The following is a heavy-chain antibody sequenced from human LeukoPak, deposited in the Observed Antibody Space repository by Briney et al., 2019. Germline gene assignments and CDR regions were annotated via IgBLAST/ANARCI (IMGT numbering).Heavy chain of an antibody. V-gene: IGHV3-30*04. Sequence: PGGSLRLSCAASGFTFSSYAMHWVRQAPGTGLEWVAVISYDGSNKYYADSVKGRFTISRDNSKNTLYLQMNSLRAEDTAVYYCARDRFRKSDGSGSDYWGQGTLVTVSS. CDR3: ARDRFRKSDGSGSDY. J-gene: IGHJ4*02. CDR2: ISYDGSNK. CDR1: GFTFSSYA. D-gene: IGHD3-10*01.